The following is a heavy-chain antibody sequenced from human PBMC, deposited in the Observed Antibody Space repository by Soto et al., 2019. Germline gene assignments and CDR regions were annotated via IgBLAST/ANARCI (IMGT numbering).Heavy chain of an antibody. CDR3: AADPFSYSSSWYGVDY. D-gene: IGHD6-13*01. CDR1: GFTFTSSA. CDR2: IVVGSGNT. J-gene: IGHJ4*02. Sequence: SVKVSCKASGFTFTSSAVQWVRQARGQRLEWIGWIVVGSGNTNYAQKFQGRVTITRDMSTSTAYMELSSLRSEYTAVYYCAADPFSYSSSWYGVDYWGQGTLVTVSS. V-gene: IGHV1-58*01.